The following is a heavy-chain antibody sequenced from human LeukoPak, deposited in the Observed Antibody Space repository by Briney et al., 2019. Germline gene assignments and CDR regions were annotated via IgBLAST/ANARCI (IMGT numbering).Heavy chain of an antibody. J-gene: IGHJ3*01. Sequence: SETLSLTCTVSGVSVSTDYWSWVRQPPGKGLEWIGCIYYTGSTNYNPSLKSRVTISLDTSKSQFSLKLSSVTAVDTAVYYCARGPDIAARLTTSAFDVWGQGTMVTVSS. CDR1: GVSVSTDY. D-gene: IGHD6-6*01. V-gene: IGHV4-59*02. CDR3: ARGPDIAARLTTSAFDV. CDR2: IYYTGST.